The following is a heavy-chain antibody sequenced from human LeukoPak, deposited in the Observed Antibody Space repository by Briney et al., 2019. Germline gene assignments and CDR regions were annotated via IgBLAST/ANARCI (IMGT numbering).Heavy chain of an antibody. V-gene: IGHV3-66*01. CDR1: GFTVSSNY. D-gene: IGHD2-21*02. CDR2: IYSGGST. J-gene: IGHJ4*02. Sequence: GGPLRLSCAASGFTVSSNYMSWVRQAPGKGLEWVSVIYSGGSTYYADSVKGRFTISRDNSKNTLYLQMNSLRAEDTAVYYCASPAYCGGDCYPGESDYWGQGTLVTVSS. CDR3: ASPAYCGGDCYPGESDY.